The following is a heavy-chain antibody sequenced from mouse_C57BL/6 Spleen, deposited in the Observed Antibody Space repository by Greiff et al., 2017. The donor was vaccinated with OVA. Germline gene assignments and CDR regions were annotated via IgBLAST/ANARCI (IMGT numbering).Heavy chain of an antibody. CDR3: ARRHYGSSLYFDV. CDR1: GFTFSDYG. D-gene: IGHD1-1*01. CDR2: ISSGSSTI. Sequence: EVQLVESGGGLVKPGGSLKLSCAASGFTFSDYGMHWVSQAPEKGLEWVAYISSGSSTIYYADTVKGRFTISRDNAKNTLCLRMTSLRSEDTAMYYCARRHYGSSLYFDVWGTGTTVTVSS. J-gene: IGHJ1*03. V-gene: IGHV5-17*01.